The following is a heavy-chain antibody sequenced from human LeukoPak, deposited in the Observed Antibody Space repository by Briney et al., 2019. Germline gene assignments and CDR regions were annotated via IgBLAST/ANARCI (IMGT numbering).Heavy chain of an antibody. D-gene: IGHD1-26*01. CDR3: TRGRIVGNPLDY. CDR1: GWTFGDYA. Sequence: GGSLRLSCTASGWTFGDYAMSWVRQAPGKGLEWVGFIRSKAYGGTTEYAASVKGRFTISRDDSKSIAYLQMNSLKTEDTAVYYCTRGRIVGNPLDYWGQGTLVTVSS. V-gene: IGHV3-49*04. CDR2: IRSKAYGGTT. J-gene: IGHJ4*02.